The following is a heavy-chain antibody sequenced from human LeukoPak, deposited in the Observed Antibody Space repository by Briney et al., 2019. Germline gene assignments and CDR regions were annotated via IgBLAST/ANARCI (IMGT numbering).Heavy chain of an antibody. V-gene: IGHV4-39*01. CDR2: IYYSGST. J-gene: IGHJ4*02. CDR1: GGSISSSSYY. CDR3: ARLGYCSGGSCYSGEADY. Sequence: SETLSLTCTVSGGSISSSSYYWGWIRQPPGKGLEWIGSIYYSGSTYYNPSLKSRVTMSVDTSKNQFSLKLSSVTAADTAVYYCARLGYCSGGSCYSGEADYWGQGTLVTVSS. D-gene: IGHD2-15*01.